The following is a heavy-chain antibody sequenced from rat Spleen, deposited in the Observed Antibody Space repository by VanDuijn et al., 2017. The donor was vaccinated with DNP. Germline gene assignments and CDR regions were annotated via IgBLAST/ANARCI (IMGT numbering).Heavy chain of an antibody. Sequence: EVQLVESGGGLVQPGGSMKLSCTASGFTFSSFPMAWVRQVPGKGLEWIASITSGGSSYYPDSVKGRFTISRDNAKNTLYLRMNSLRSEDTATYYCARDMDYYDGSYYRYYFDYWGQGVMVTVSS. J-gene: IGHJ2*01. CDR1: GFTFSSFP. CDR2: ITSGGSS. D-gene: IGHD1-12*02. CDR3: ARDMDYYDGSYYRYYFDY. V-gene: IGHV5-46*01.